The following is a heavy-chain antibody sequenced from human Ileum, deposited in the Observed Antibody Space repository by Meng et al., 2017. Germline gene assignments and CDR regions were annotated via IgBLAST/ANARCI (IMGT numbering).Heavy chain of an antibody. CDR1: GFIFSNHW. Sequence: GGSLRLSCAASGFIFSNHWMHWVRQAPGKGLAWVSTIKNDGSATSYADSVKGRFTVSRDDAKNTLYLQMNSLRSGDTALYYCARDVHWGSADYWGQGTLVTVSS. J-gene: IGHJ4*02. CDR2: IKNDGSAT. D-gene: IGHD7-27*01. V-gene: IGHV3-74*01. CDR3: ARDVHWGSADY.